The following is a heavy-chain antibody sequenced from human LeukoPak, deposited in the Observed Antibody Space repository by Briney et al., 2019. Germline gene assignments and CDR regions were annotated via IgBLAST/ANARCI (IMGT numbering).Heavy chain of an antibody. D-gene: IGHD3-22*01. CDR1: GYSFTGYY. CDR2: INPHSGDT. Sequence: ASVKVSCKASGYSFTGYYLNWVRQAPGQGLEWMGWINPHSGDTNYAQKFQGRVTMTRDTSISTAYMELSRLRSDDTAVYYCARAEGSNDRMSWGQGTLVTVSS. CDR3: ARAEGSNDRMS. V-gene: IGHV1-2*02. J-gene: IGHJ5*02.